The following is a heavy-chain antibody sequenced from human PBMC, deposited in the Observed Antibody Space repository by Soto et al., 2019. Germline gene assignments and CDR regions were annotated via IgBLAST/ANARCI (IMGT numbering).Heavy chain of an antibody. CDR2: MNPNSGNT. Sequence: ASVKVSCKASGYTFTSYDINWVRQATGQGLEWMGWMNPNSGNTGYAQKFQGRVTMTRNTSISTAYMELSSLRSEDTAVYYCARAGLVNANYCYYGMDVWGQGTTVTVYS. CDR3: ARAGLVNANYCYYGMDV. V-gene: IGHV1-8*01. J-gene: IGHJ6*02. D-gene: IGHD2-21*01. CDR1: GYTFTSYD.